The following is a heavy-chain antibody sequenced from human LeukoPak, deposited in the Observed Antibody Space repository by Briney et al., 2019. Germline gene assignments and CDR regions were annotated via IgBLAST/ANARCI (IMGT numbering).Heavy chain of an antibody. CDR1: GFTFSVYA. CDR2: IGSDGST. CDR3: AKDLHYYVAMDV. J-gene: IGHJ6*02. D-gene: IGHD3-10*02. Sequence: PGGSLRLSCAASGFTFSVYAMSWVRQAPGKGLEWVSGIGSDGSTHYAESVKGRFAISRDNSKSTLYLQMNSLRAEDTALYYCAKDLHYYVAMDVRGQGTTVTVSS. V-gene: IGHV3-23*01.